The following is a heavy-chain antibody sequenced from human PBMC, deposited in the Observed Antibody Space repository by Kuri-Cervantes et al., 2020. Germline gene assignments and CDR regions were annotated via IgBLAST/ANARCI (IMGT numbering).Heavy chain of an antibody. CDR3: ATLAVDSFGSGSYSYYFGY. CDR2: INYSGNT. CDR1: GYSISSGYY. V-gene: IGHV4-38-2*01. Sequence: GSLRLSCAVSGYSISSGYYWGWIRQPPGKGLEWIGNINYSGNTYYNPSLKSRVTMSVDTSENQFSLKLSSVTAADTAVYYCATLAVDSFGSGSYSYYFGYWGQGTLVTVSS. J-gene: IGHJ4*02. D-gene: IGHD3-10*01.